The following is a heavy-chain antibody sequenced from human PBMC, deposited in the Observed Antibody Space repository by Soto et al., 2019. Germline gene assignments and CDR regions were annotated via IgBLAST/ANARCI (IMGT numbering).Heavy chain of an antibody. J-gene: IGHJ6*02. CDR2: IDSNGGT. CDR1: DDSSSNYK. V-gene: IGHV4-59*08. CDR3: VRQGFGRLHGLVDV. D-gene: IGHD3-10*01. Sequence: QVQLQESGPGLVKPSETLSLTCTVSDDSSSNYKWSWIRQPPGRRLEWIGYIDSNGGTSYNPSLQSRVTISIATSTKQFFLKLSSVTAADTAVYYCVRQGFGRLHGLVDVWGQGTTVTVSS.